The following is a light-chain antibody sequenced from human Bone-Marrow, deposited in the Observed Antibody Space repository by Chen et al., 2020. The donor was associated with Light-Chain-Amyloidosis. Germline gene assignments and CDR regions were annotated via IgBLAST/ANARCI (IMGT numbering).Light chain of an antibody. V-gene: IGKV3-20*01. Sequence: EIVLTQSPGTLSLSPGEGANLSCRASQTISSNYLTWYQQKFGKAPRLLIYGSSSRATGIPDRFTGSESGTDFTRTIDRLEPEDFAMYYCRQYGTSPLTFGGGTKVEIK. CDR1: QTISSNY. CDR3: RQYGTSPLT. J-gene: IGKJ4*01. CDR2: GSS.